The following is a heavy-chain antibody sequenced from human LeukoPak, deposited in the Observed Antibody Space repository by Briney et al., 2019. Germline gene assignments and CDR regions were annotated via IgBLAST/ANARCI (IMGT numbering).Heavy chain of an antibody. Sequence: SETLSLTCTVSGGSIRNYYWSWIRQPPGKGLEWIGYIYYSGSTNYNPSLKSRVPISVDTSKNQFSLKLSSVTAADTAVYYCARRDLITGTTDYWGQGILVTVSS. CDR2: IYYSGST. CDR3: ARRDLITGTTDY. CDR1: GGSIRNYY. J-gene: IGHJ4*02. V-gene: IGHV4-59*01. D-gene: IGHD1-7*01.